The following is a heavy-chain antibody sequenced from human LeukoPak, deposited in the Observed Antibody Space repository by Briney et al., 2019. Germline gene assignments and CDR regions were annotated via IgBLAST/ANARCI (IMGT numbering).Heavy chain of an antibody. D-gene: IGHD1-26*01. CDR3: VRDGPWERVDFDY. CDR2: ISSDGSKI. J-gene: IGHJ4*02. Sequence: GGSLRLSCVASGFSLSSYWMYWVRQAPGEGLVWVSVISSDGSKINYADSVKGRFTISRDSAKNTLYLQMNSLRAEDTAVYYCVRDGPWERVDFDYWGQGTLVTVSS. CDR1: GFSLSSYW. V-gene: IGHV3-74*01.